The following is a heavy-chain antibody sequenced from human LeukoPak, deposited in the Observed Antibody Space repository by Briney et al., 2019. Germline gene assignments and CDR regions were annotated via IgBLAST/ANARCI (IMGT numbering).Heavy chain of an antibody. D-gene: IGHD2/OR15-2a*01. Sequence: GGSLRLSCAASGFTFSNNWMACVRQAPGKGPELVAHINHDGSHTGYVDSVKGRFTISRDNSKNSLYLQLNSLRAEDTAMYYCAKYLSRAFDCWGQGSLITVSS. CDR1: GFTFSNNW. J-gene: IGHJ4*02. V-gene: IGHV3-7*01. CDR3: AKYLSRAFDC. CDR2: INHDGSHT.